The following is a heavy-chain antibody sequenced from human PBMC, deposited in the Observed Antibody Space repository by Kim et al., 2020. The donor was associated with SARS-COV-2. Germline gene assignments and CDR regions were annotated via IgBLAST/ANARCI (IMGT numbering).Heavy chain of an antibody. Sequence: GGSLRLSCAASGFTVSSNYMSWVRQAPGKGLEWVSVIYSGGSTYYADSVKGRFTISRDNSKNTLYLQMNSLRAEDTAVYYCARSIVGATAHDYWGQGTLVTVSS. V-gene: IGHV3-66*01. CDR2: IYSGGST. J-gene: IGHJ4*02. CDR1: GFTVSSNY. D-gene: IGHD1-26*01. CDR3: ARSIVGATAHDY.